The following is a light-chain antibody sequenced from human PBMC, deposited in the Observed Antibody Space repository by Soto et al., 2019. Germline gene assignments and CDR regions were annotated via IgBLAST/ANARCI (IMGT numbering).Light chain of an antibody. CDR1: QSVWNNY. Sequence: EIVLTQSPGTLSLSPGERGTLSCRASQSVWNNYLAWYQQEPGQAPRLLIYGASSGATGIPDRFSGSGSGTDFTLTISRLEPEDFAVYYCQQYGSSPWTFGQGTKVEIK. J-gene: IGKJ1*01. CDR2: GAS. V-gene: IGKV3-20*01. CDR3: QQYGSSPWT.